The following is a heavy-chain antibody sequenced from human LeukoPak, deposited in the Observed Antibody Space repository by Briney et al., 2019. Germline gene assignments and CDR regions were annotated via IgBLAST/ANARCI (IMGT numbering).Heavy chain of an antibody. CDR1: GFTFSSYN. D-gene: IGHD4-17*01. CDR3: ARAWSTTVTASAPGY. J-gene: IGHJ4*02. Sequence: TGGSLRLSCAASGFTFSSYNMNWVRQAPGKGLEWVSYIRSDNSTIYYADSVKGRFTISRDNAKNSLYLQMNSLRVEDTAVYYCARAWSTTVTASAPGYWGQGTLVTVSS. V-gene: IGHV3-48*01. CDR2: IRSDNSTI.